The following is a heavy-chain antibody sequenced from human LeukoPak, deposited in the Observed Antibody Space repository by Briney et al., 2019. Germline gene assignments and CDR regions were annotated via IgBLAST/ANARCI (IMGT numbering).Heavy chain of an antibody. CDR2: ISNSGSTI. D-gene: IGHD5-12*01. V-gene: IGHV3-48*04. CDR3: ARAIVDSGYSFLSGYYNYYYMDV. Sequence: GGSLRLSCAASGFTFSSYSMNWVRQAPGKGLEWVSYISNSGSTIYYADSVKGRFTISRDNAKNSLYLQMNSLRAEDTAVYYCARAIVDSGYSFLSGYYNYYYMDVWGKGTTVTISS. CDR1: GFTFSSYS. J-gene: IGHJ6*03.